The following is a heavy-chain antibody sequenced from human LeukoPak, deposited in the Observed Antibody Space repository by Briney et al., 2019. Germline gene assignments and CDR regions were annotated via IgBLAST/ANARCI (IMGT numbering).Heavy chain of an antibody. J-gene: IGHJ4*02. V-gene: IGHV4-59*11. CDR2: ISYSGST. CDR3: ARDRDDFWSGSYYFDY. CDR1: GGSISSHY. D-gene: IGHD3-3*01. Sequence: SGTLSLTCTVSGGSISSHYWSWIRQPPGKGLEWIGYISYSGSTNYNPSLKSRVTISVDTSKNQFSLKLSSVTAADTAVYYCARDRDDFWSGSYYFDYWGQGTLVTVSS.